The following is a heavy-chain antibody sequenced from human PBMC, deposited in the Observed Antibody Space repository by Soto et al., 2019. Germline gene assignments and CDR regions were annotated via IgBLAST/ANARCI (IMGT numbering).Heavy chain of an antibody. CDR2: IIPIFGTA. D-gene: IGHD6-6*01. CDR1: GGTFSSYA. CDR3: ARVRLFNRSSGGYFDY. J-gene: IGHJ4*02. V-gene: IGHV1-69*06. Sequence: QVQLVQSGAEVKKPRSSVKVSCKASGGTFSSYAISWVRQAPGQGLEWMGGIIPIFGTANYAQKFQGRVTITADKSTSTAYMELSSLRSEDTAVYYCARVRLFNRSSGGYFDYWGQGTLVTVSS.